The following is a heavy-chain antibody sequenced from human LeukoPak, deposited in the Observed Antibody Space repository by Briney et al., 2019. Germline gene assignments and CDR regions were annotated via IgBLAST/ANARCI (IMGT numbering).Heavy chain of an antibody. V-gene: IGHV4-59*01. CDR1: GASISSYY. D-gene: IGHD3/OR15-3a*01. J-gene: IGHJ3*02. Sequence: PSETLSLTCTVSGASISSYYWNWIRQPPGKGLEWIGYIYYSGSTNYNPSLKSRVTISVDTSKDQFSLKLSSVTAADTAVYFCAREMFVPGYYTQDAFDIWGQGTMVTVSS. CDR2: IYYSGST. CDR3: AREMFVPGYYTQDAFDI.